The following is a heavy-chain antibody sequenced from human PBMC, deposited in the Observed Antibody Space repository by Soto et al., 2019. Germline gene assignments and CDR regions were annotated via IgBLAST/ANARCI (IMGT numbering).Heavy chain of an antibody. CDR1: GYTSSSYF. CDR3: ARGDYGDYDFGY. D-gene: IGHD4-17*01. V-gene: IGHV1-46*01. J-gene: IGHJ4*02. CDR2: INPSTGGT. Sequence: ASVKVSCKTSGYTSSSYFLHWVRQAPGQGLEWVGIINPSTGGTTYAQRFQGRVTVTRDTSASTVYMELTSLRSEDTAVYYCARGDYGDYDFGYWGQGTLVTVSS.